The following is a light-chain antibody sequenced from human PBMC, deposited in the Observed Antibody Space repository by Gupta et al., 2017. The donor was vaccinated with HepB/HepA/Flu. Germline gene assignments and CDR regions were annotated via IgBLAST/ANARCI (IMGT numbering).Light chain of an antibody. CDR3: QHQGKCPFS. CDR1: ENIHNY. V-gene: IGKV3-11*01. Sequence: VVLTQSPATLSLSQGERATLSCRASENIHNYLAWYQQKPGQAPRLLINDTSRRASGVPARFSGSGSETEFTLTISSREPEDFAVYYCQHQGKCPFSFGRGTTVDNK. J-gene: IGKJ4*01. CDR2: DTS.